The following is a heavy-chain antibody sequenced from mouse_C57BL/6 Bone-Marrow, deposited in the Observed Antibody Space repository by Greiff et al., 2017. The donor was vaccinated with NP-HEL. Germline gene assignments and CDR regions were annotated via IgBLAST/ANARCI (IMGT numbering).Heavy chain of an antibody. J-gene: IGHJ4*01. CDR2: IDPSDSYT. Sequence: QVQLKQPGAELVMPGASVKLSCKASGYTFTSYWMHWVKQRPGQGLEWIGEIDPSDSYTNYNQKFKGKSTLTVDKSSSPAYMQLSSLTSEDSAVYYCARSPYGNPPMDDWGQGTSVTVSS. CDR1: GYTFTSYW. V-gene: IGHV1-69*01. CDR3: ARSPYGNPPMDD. D-gene: IGHD2-1*01.